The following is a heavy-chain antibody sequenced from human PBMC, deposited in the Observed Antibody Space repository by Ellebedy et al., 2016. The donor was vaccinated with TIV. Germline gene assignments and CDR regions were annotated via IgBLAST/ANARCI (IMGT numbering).Heavy chain of an antibody. Sequence: GESLKISCTASGFTFSSYDMHWVRQATGKGLEWVSLIGIAGDTYYPGSVKGRFTISRDNAKSSLYLQMNSLREEDTAVYYCGRGITARQANRAVDYWGQGNLVTVSS. CDR3: GRGITARQANRAVDY. CDR1: GFTFSSYD. CDR2: IGIAGDT. D-gene: IGHD3-3*01. J-gene: IGHJ4*02. V-gene: IGHV3-13*01.